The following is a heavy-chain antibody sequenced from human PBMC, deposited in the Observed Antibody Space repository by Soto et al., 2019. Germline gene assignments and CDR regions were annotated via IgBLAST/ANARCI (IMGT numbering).Heavy chain of an antibody. CDR2: IYYSGST. J-gene: IGHJ4*02. CDR1: GGSISSSSYY. V-gene: IGHV4-39*01. CDR3: ASSGYSYGYDPFFVY. Sequence: QLQLQESGPGLVKPSETLSLTCTVSGGSISSSSYYWGWIRQPPGKGLEWIGSIYYSGSTYYNPSLKSRVTISVDTSNNQFSLKLSSVTAADTAVYYCASSGYSYGYDPFFVYWGQGTVVTVSS. D-gene: IGHD5-18*01.